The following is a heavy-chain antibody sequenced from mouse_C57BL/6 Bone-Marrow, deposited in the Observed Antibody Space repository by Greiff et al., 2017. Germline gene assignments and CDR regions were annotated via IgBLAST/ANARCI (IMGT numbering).Heavy chain of an antibody. V-gene: IGHV1-55*01. Sequence: QVQLQQPGAELVKPGASVKMSCKASGYTFTSYWITWVKQRPGQGLEWIGGIYPGSGSTNYNEKLKSKATLTVDTSSSTAYMQLSSLTSEDSAVYYCARPYYSNYWYFDVWGTGTTVTVSS. J-gene: IGHJ1*03. CDR1: GYTFTSYW. D-gene: IGHD2-5*01. CDR3: ARPYYSNYWYFDV. CDR2: IYPGSGST.